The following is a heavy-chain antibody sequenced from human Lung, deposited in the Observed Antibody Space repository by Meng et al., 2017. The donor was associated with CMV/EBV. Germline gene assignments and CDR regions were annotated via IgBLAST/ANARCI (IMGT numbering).Heavy chain of an antibody. CDR2: IYWNDNK. CDR1: GFSLSTSGVG. J-gene: IGHJ4*02. V-gene: IGHV2-5*01. Sequence: SGXXLVXPTQTLTVTCTFSGFSLSTSGVGVACSRQPQGKALEWLAPIYWNDNKRYSPSLKSRLTITKDTSKNQVVLTMTYMDPVDTATYYFAHRQACYESTELFDYWXQGTXVTVSS. CDR3: AHRQACYESTELFDY. D-gene: IGHD3-22*01.